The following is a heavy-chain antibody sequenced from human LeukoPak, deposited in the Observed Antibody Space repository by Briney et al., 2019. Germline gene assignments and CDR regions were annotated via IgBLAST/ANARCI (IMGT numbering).Heavy chain of an antibody. CDR3: ARDGSYYYGSGSYEGDAFDI. D-gene: IGHD3-10*01. J-gene: IGHJ3*02. CDR1: GYTFTSYG. Sequence: ASVKVSCKASGYTFTSYGISWVRQAPGQGPEWMGWISAYNGNTNYAQKLQGRVTMTTDTSTSTAYMELRSLRSDDTAVYYCARDGSYYYGSGSYEGDAFDIWGQGTMVTVSS. CDR2: ISAYNGNT. V-gene: IGHV1-18*01.